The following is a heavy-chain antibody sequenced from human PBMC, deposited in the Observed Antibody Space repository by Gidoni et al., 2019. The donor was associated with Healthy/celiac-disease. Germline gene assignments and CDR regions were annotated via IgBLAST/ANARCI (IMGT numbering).Heavy chain of an antibody. D-gene: IGHD1-1*01. CDR1: GFTFSSYA. CDR3: AREAPTDWNDGGCYYYGMDV. J-gene: IGHJ6*02. V-gene: IGHV3-30*04. Sequence: QVQLVESGGGVVQPGRSLRLSCAASGFTFSSYAMHWVQAPGKGLEWVAVISYDGSNKYYADSVKGRFTISRDNSKNTLYLQMNSLRAEDTAVYYCAREAPTDWNDGGCYYYGMDVWGQGTTVTVSS. CDR2: ISYDGSNK.